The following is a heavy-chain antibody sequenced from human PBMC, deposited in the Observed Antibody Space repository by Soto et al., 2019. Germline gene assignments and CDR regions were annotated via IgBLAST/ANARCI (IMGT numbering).Heavy chain of an antibody. V-gene: IGHV3-23*01. CDR2: ISGSGAKT. D-gene: IGHD2-8*01. Sequence: EVQLLQSGGGLAQPGTSLRLSCAASGFSFKYYAMTWVRQAPGKGLEWVSTISGSGAKTDYADSVKGRFRVSRDNSKDTLYLQMDSLRADDTALYYCARESKWYGGQYFQDWGQGTLVTVSS. CDR1: GFSFKYYA. J-gene: IGHJ1*01. CDR3: ARESKWYGGQYFQD.